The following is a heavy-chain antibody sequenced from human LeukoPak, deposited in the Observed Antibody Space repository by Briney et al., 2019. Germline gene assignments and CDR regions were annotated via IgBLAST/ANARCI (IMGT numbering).Heavy chain of an antibody. D-gene: IGHD5-18*01. Sequence: SSETLSLTCEVSGGSFRGYYWGWIRQPPGKGLEWIGSIYYSGSTYYNPSLKSRVTISVDTSKNQFSLKLSSVTAADTAVYYCARQNFESAMVRVYYFDYWGQGTLVTVSS. V-gene: IGHV4-39*01. CDR3: ARQNFESAMVRVYYFDY. CDR1: GGSFRGYY. CDR2: IYYSGST. J-gene: IGHJ4*02.